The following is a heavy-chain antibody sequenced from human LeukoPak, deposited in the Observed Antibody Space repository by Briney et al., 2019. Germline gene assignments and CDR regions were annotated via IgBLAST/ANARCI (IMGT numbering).Heavy chain of an antibody. CDR2: ISSSGSTI. V-gene: IGHV3-48*03. CDR1: GFTFSSYE. J-gene: IGHJ4*02. CDR3: AREPPTIIAAAGTVDY. Sequence: PGGSLILSCAASGFTFSSYEMNWVRQAPGKGLEWVSYISSSGSTIYYADSVKGRFTISRDNAKNSLYLQMNSLRAEDTAVYYCAREPPTIIAAAGTVDYWGQGTLVTVSS. D-gene: IGHD6-13*01.